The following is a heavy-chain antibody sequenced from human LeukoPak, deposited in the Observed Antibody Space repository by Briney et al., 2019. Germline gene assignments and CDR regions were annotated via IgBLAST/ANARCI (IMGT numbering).Heavy chain of an antibody. Sequence: PGRSLRLSCAASGFTFSSYGMHWVRQAPGKGLEWVAVIWYDGSNKYYADSVKGRFTISRDNSKNTLYLQMNSLRAEDTAVYYCARDRGWPAIHFDLWGQGTLVTVSS. CDR3: ARDRGWPAIHFDL. CDR2: IWYDGSNK. D-gene: IGHD2-15*01. J-gene: IGHJ4*02. V-gene: IGHV3-33*01. CDR1: GFTFSSYG.